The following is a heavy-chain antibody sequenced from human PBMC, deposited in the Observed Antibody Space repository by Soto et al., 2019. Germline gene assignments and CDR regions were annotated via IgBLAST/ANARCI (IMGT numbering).Heavy chain of an antibody. J-gene: IGHJ6*03. Sequence: GGSLRLSCAASGFTFSSYAMSWVRQAPGKGLEWVSTISVIVGSTYYADSVKGRFTISRDNSKNTLYLQMNSLRVEDTAVYYCANQPTVTALGYYYYYMDVWGKGTTVTVPS. CDR3: ANQPTVTALGYYYYYMDV. V-gene: IGHV3-23*01. CDR2: ISVIVGST. CDR1: GFTFSSYA. D-gene: IGHD4-17*01.